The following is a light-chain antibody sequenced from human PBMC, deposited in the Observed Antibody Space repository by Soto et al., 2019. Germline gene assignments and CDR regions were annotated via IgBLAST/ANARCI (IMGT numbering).Light chain of an antibody. CDR3: QQLFDSPIT. V-gene: IGKV1-39*01. J-gene: IGKJ5*01. CDR2: AAS. CDR1: QTVNTY. Sequence: DIQMTQSPSSLSASIGDRVTITCRASQTVNTYLHWYQQKPGKAPKLLIYAASNLQSGVPSRFSGSGSGTNFTLSLNSLQPEDFATYYCQQLFDSPITFGQGTRLEI.